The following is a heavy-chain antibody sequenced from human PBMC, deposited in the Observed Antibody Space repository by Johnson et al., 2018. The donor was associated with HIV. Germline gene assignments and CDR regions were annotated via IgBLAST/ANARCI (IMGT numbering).Heavy chain of an antibody. D-gene: IGHD3-16*01. V-gene: IGHV3-23*04. CDR2: VTGTGGDT. J-gene: IGHJ3*02. Sequence: VQLVESGGGLVQPGGSLRLSCAASGFTFSSYGMSWVRQAPGTGLEWVSGVTGTGGDTYSAESVKGRFTISRDNSKTTLYLQMNKLRAEDTAVYFCASQVRGLRLGVDAFDIWGQGTMVTVSS. CDR3: ASQVRGLRLGVDAFDI. CDR1: GFTFSSYG.